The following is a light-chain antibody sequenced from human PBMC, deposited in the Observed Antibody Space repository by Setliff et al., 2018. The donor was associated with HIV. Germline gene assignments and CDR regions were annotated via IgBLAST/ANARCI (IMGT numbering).Light chain of an antibody. V-gene: IGLV1-47*01. CDR1: NSSIGTNY. CDR2: RNN. CDR3: ATWDDSLTSPRV. J-gene: IGLJ3*02. Sequence: TISCSGSNSSIGTNYVSWYQHLPGKAPKVLIFRNNQRPSGVPDRFSGSKSGTSASLVISGLRSEDEADYYCATWDDSLTSPRVFGGGTKVTV.